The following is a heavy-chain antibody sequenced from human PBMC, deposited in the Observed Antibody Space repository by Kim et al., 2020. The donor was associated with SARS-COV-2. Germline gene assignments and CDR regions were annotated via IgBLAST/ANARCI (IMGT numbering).Heavy chain of an antibody. CDR2: ISSSSSYI. Sequence: GGSLRLSCAASGFTFITYSMNWVCQAPGKGLEWVSSISSSSSYIYYADSLKGRFTISRDNAKNSLYLQMNSLIPEDTAVYYCARDLNTYSGSDSNLYCYFDLWGRGTLVTVSS. CDR3: ARDLNTYSGSDSNLYCYFDL. V-gene: IGHV3-21*01. CDR1: GFTFITYS. D-gene: IGHD5-12*01. J-gene: IGHJ2*01.